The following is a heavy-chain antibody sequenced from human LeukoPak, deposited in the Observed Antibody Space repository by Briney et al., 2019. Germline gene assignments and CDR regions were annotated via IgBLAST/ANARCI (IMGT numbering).Heavy chain of an antibody. V-gene: IGHV4-4*02. Sequence: AEAQALTCSLSGDPITNTDYVTSVSHPPGNALERIGEVNLKGSTHCSPFLMGRVAIAVDTSENHISLKLTSVTAADTAVYYCAREGGPYRPLDYSGQGTLLTVSS. CDR2: VNLKGST. CDR3: AREGGPYRPLDY. CDR1: GDPITNTDY. J-gene: IGHJ4*02.